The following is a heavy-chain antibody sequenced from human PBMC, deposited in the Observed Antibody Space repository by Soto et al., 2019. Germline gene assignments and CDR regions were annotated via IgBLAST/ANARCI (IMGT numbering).Heavy chain of an antibody. V-gene: IGHV1-8*02. Sequence: GASVKVSCKASGYDFTAYDINWVRQASGQGLEWMGWMNPINGATGSARRFQGRVSMTRNTATATAYLELTSPRSDDSAVYYCGRGPSPRAPAGGTPYYYAMDVWGQGTTVTVSS. CDR2: MNPINGAT. J-gene: IGHJ6*02. D-gene: IGHD6-13*01. CDR1: GYDFTAYD. CDR3: GRGPSPRAPAGGTPYYYAMDV.